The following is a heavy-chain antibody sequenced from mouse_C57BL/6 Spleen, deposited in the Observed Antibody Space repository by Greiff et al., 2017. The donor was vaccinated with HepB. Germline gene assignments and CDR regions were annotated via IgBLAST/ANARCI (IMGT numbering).Heavy chain of an antibody. CDR1: GFSFNTYA. CDR3: VSFITTVAMDY. V-gene: IGHV10-1*01. J-gene: IGHJ4*01. CDR2: IRSKSNNYAT. Sequence: EVKLVESGGGLVQPKGSLKLSCAASGFSFNTYAMNWVRQAPGKGLEWVARIRSKSNNYATYYADSVKDRFTISRDDSESMLYLQMNNLKTEDTAMYYCVSFITTVAMDYWGQGTSVTVSS. D-gene: IGHD1-1*01.